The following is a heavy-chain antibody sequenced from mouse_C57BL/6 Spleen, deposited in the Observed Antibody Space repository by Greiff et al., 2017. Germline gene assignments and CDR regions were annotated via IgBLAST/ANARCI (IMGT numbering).Heavy chain of an antibody. D-gene: IGHD2-5*01. CDR3: AREDYSKSYYAMDY. J-gene: IGHJ4*01. Sequence: EVMLVESGGGLVKPGGSLKLSCAASGFTFSSYAMSWVRQTPEKRLEWVATISDGGSYTYYPDNVKGRFTISRDNAKNNLYLQMSHLKSEDTAMYYCAREDYSKSYYAMDYWGQGTSVTVSS. CDR1: GFTFSSYA. CDR2: ISDGGSYT. V-gene: IGHV5-4*01.